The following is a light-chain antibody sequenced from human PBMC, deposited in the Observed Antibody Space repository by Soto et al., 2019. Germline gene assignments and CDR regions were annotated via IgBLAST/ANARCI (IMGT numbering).Light chain of an antibody. CDR3: QQRSIWPPIT. CDR1: QSVENY. V-gene: IGKV3-11*01. Sequence: EIVLTQSPATLSLSPGERATISCRASQSVENYLAWYQQKPGQAPRLLIYDTSNRATGIPARFSGSGSGTDFTLSISSLEPEDFAVYYCQQRSIWPPITFGQGTRLEIK. CDR2: DTS. J-gene: IGKJ5*01.